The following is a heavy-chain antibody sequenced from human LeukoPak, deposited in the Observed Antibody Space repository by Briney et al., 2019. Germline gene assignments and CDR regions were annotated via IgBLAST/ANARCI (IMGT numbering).Heavy chain of an antibody. D-gene: IGHD7-27*01. Sequence: RGSLRLSCAASGVTFSDYAMHWVRQTPGKGLEYVSGISSNSGTIYYANSVSGRFTISRDNAKNTLYLQMNSLRNEDTAVYYCARDHNWGLDYCRQGTRVIVSS. CDR1: GVTFSDYA. CDR2: ISSNSGTI. J-gene: IGHJ4*02. CDR3: ARDHNWGLDY. V-gene: IGHV3-64*04.